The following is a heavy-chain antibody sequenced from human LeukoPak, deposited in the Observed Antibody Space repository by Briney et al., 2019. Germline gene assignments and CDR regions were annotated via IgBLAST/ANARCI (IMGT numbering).Heavy chain of an antibody. CDR2: IIPIFGTA. J-gene: IGHJ4*02. Sequence: ASVKVSCKASGGTFSSYAISWVRQAPGQGLEWMGGIIPIFGTANYAQKFQGRVTITADESTSTAYMELSSLRSEDTAVYYCARGEAVAGPPDYWGQGTPVTVSS. CDR1: GGTFSSYA. V-gene: IGHV1-69*13. CDR3: ARGEAVAGPPDY. D-gene: IGHD6-19*01.